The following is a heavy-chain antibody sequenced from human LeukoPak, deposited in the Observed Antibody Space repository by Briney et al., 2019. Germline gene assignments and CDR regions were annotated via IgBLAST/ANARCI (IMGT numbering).Heavy chain of an antibody. CDR1: GFTFSSYA. J-gene: IGHJ4*02. CDR3: VKDLARPAATYYDSWSGPIGDYFDY. V-gene: IGHV3-64D*09. D-gene: IGHD3-3*01. Sequence: SGGSLRLSCSASGFTFSSYAMHWVRQAPGKGLEYVSAISSNGGSTYYADSVKGRFTISRDNSKNTLYLQMSSLRAEDTAVYHCVKDLARPAATYYDSWSGPIGDYFDYWGQGTLVTVSS. CDR2: ISSNGGST.